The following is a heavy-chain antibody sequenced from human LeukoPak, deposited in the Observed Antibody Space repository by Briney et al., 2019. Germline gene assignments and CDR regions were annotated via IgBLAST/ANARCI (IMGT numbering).Heavy chain of an antibody. V-gene: IGHV4-31*03. CDR2: IYYSGST. CDR3: ARHPNYFDY. Sequence: SSETLSLTCTVSGGSISSGGHYWSWIRQHPGQGLEWIGYIYYSGSTYYNPSLKSRVTISVDTSKNQFSLKLSSVTAADTAVYYCARHPNYFDYWGQGTLVTVSS. J-gene: IGHJ4*02. CDR1: GGSISSGGHY.